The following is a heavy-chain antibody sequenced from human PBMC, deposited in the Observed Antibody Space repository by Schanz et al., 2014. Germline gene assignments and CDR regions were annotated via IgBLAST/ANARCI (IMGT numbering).Heavy chain of an antibody. CDR2: IYYSGST. D-gene: IGHD3-16*02. Sequence: QLQLQESGPGLVKPSETLSLTCTVSGGSISSSSHFWGWIRQPPGKGLEWIGSIYYSGSTYYNPSPKSWPPILAEPSKNQIPREGDLWAAPDPALYYCARHWSGRNYEYVRASYRLNGMDGRGQGAPGTGSS. J-gene: IGHJ6*02. CDR1: GGSISSSSHF. V-gene: IGHV4-39*01. CDR3: ARHWSGRNYEYVRASYRLNGMDG.